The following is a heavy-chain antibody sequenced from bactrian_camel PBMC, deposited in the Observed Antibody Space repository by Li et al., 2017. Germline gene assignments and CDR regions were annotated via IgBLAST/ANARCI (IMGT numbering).Heavy chain of an antibody. V-gene: IGHV3S59*01. J-gene: IGHJ4*01. D-gene: IGHD2*01. Sequence: DVQLVESGGGSVQAGGSLRLSCVVSGYTYNPYPTCLGWFRQAPGKEREEVATIDTLDRHGGTAYADSVKGRFTISEGANTLYLQMDSLRPEDTAVYYCAADGALSRRGGYCYTHTTLVTYWGQGTEVTVS. CDR2: IDTLDRHGGT. CDR3: AADGALSRRGGYCYTHTTLVTY. CDR1: GYTYNPYP.